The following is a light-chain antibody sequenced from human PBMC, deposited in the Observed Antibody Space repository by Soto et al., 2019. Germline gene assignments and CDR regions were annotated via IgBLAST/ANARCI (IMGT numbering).Light chain of an antibody. Sequence: EIVMTQSPAALSVSPGERVTLSCRASQSVGRNLAWYQQRPDQGPRLLIYAASDRATDIPVRFSGSGSGTEFTLTISSLQSEDSAVYYCQQYNNWPPWTFGRGTKVDIK. V-gene: IGKV3-15*01. CDR1: QSVGRN. CDR2: AAS. CDR3: QQYNNWPPWT. J-gene: IGKJ1*01.